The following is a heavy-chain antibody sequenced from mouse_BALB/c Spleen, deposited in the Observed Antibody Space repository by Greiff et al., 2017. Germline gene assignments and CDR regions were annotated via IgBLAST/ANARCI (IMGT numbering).Heavy chain of an antibody. V-gene: IGHV5-6-5*01. CDR3: ARDYYGSGMDY. CDR1: GFTFSSYA. J-gene: IGHJ4*01. D-gene: IGHD1-1*01. CDR2: ISSGGST. Sequence: EVKLVESGGGLVKPGGSLKLSCAASGFTFSSYAMSWVRQTPEKRLEWVASISSGGSTYYPDSVKGRFTISRDNARNILYLQMSSLRSEDTAMYYCARDYYGSGMDYWGQGTSVTVSS.